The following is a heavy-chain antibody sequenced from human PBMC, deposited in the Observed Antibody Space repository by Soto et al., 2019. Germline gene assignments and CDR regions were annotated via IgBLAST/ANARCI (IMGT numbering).Heavy chain of an antibody. Sequence: PSETLSLTCTVSGGSISSGGYYWSWIRQHPGKGLEWIGYIYYSGSTYYNPSLKSRVTISVDTSKNQFSLKLSSVTAADTAVYYCARLGCSGGSCNRNFDYWGQGTLVTVSS. CDR3: ARLGCSGGSCNRNFDY. V-gene: IGHV4-31*03. CDR2: IYYSGST. J-gene: IGHJ4*02. D-gene: IGHD2-15*01. CDR1: GGSISSGGYY.